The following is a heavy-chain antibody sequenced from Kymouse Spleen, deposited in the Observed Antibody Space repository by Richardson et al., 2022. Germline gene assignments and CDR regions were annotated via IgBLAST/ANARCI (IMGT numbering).Heavy chain of an antibody. Sequence: QLQLQESGPGLVKPSETLSLTCTVSGGSISSSSYYWGWIRQPPGKGLEWIGSIYYSGSTYYNPSLKSRVTISVDTSKNQFSLKLSSVTAADTAVYYCARRGWNAGDYYYYGMDVWGQGTTVTVSS. CDR3: ARRGWNAGDYYYYGMDV. D-gene: IGHD1-1*01,IGHD1-20*01. CDR1: GGSISSSSYY. CDR2: IYYSGST. V-gene: IGHV4-39*01. J-gene: IGHJ6*02.